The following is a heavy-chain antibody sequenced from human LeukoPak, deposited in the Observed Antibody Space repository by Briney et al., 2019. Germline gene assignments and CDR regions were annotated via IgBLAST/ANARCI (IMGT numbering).Heavy chain of an antibody. CDR1: GFTFSSNG. V-gene: IGHV3-48*04. CDR3: AREVGASEFDY. CDR2: ISATGGTI. D-gene: IGHD1-26*01. Sequence: GGSLRLSCAASGFTFSSNGMNWVRQAPGKGLEWVSYISATGGTIYYADSVKGRFTISRDNAKNSLYLKMNSLRAEDTAVCYCAREVGASEFDYWGQGTLVTVSS. J-gene: IGHJ4*02.